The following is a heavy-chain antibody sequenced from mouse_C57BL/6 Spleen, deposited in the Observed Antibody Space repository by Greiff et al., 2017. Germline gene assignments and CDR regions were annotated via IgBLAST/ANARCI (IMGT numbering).Heavy chain of an antibody. J-gene: IGHJ4*01. D-gene: IGHD2-4*01. CDR1: GFSLSTSGMG. Sequence: QVQLKESGPGILQSSQTLSLTCSFSGFSLSTSGMGVSWIRQPSGKGLEWLAHIYWDDDKRYNPSLKSRLTISKDTSRNQVFLKITSVDTPDTATSYSARRYDYDYHYAMDYWGQGTSVTVSS. CDR2: IYWDDDK. V-gene: IGHV8-12*01. CDR3: ARRYDYDYHYAMDY.